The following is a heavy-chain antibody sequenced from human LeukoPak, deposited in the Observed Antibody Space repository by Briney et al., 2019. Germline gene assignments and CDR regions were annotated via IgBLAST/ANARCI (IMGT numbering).Heavy chain of an antibody. CDR2: ISSNSGSM. CDR1: GFTFNDYA. D-gene: IGHD3-9*01. Sequence: PGRSLRLSCATSGFTFNDYAMHWVRQAPGKGLEWVSGISSNSGSMFYADSVEGRFTISRDNGKNSLYLQMNSLRPEDTAMYYCAKDKRLRRGSDDILTARYHYDYYGMDVWGQGTTVTVSS. CDR3: AKDKRLRRGSDDILTARYHYDYYGMDV. V-gene: IGHV3-9*01. J-gene: IGHJ6*02.